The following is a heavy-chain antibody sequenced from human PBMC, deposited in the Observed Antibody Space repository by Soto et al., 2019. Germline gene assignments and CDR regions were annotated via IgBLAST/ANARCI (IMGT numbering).Heavy chain of an antibody. CDR3: AREFFWRSSSSPTYYYYLDV. CDR2: IYYNGST. V-gene: IGHV4-59*02. Sequence: VQLQESGEGLLKPSETLSLTCTVSGGSVSSYHWTWLRQSPGKGLEWIGYIYYNGSTDYNPSLKIRLTVSVSTSKRQFSLRLTSVTAADTAVYYCAREFFWRSSSSPTYYYYLDVWGKGTTVTVSS. D-gene: IGHD6-6*01. CDR1: GGSVSSYH. J-gene: IGHJ6*03.